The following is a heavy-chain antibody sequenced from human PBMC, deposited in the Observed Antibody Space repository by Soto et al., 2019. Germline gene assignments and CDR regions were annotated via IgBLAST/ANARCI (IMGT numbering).Heavy chain of an antibody. D-gene: IGHD6-6*01. Sequence: QVQLVQSGAEVKKPGSSVKVSCMASGGTFSSYAISWVRQAPGQGLEWMGGIIPIFGTANYAQKFQGRVTITADESTSTAYMELSSLRSEDTAVYYCARSAGDIAARRSWFDPWGQGTLVTVSS. CDR2: IIPIFGTA. V-gene: IGHV1-69*01. CDR3: ARSAGDIAARRSWFDP. CDR1: GGTFSSYA. J-gene: IGHJ5*02.